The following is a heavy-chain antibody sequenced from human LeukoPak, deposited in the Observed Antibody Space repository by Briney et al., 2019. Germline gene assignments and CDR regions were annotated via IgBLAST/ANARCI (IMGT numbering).Heavy chain of an antibody. J-gene: IGHJ3*02. Sequence: PGRSLRLSCAASGFXFSSYGMHWVRQAPGKGLEWVAVISYDGSNKFYADSVKGRFTISRDNSKSTLYLQMNSLRAEDTAVYYCARDLTGNALDIWGQGTMVTVSS. D-gene: IGHD7-27*01. CDR2: ISYDGSNK. V-gene: IGHV3-30*03. CDR1: GFXFSSYG. CDR3: ARDLTGNALDI.